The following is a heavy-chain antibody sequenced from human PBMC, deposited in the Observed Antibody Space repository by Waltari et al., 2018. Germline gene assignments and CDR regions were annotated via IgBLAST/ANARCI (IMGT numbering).Heavy chain of an antibody. CDR3: TSSPWIRVDY. Sequence: QVQLQESGPGLVKPSETLSLTCAVFGYSISSGYYWGWIRQSQGKGLEWIASIFQSGTTYYNPSLRSRVTISMDTTKNQFSLRLTSVTAADTAMYYCTSSPWIRVDYWGHGTSVTVSS. CDR1: GYSISSGYY. CDR2: IFQSGTT. V-gene: IGHV4-38-2*01. D-gene: IGHD5-18*01. J-gene: IGHJ4*01.